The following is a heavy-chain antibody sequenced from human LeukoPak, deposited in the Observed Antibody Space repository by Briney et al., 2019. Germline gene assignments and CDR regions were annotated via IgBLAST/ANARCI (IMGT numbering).Heavy chain of an antibody. D-gene: IGHD3-10*01. V-gene: IGHV3-30*18. Sequence: GGSLRLSCAASGFTFSSYGMHWVRQAPGKGLEWVAVISYDGSNKYYADSVKGRFTISRDNSKNTLYLQMNSPRAEDTAVYYCAKDAERFLGAFDIWGQGTMVTVSS. CDR2: ISYDGSNK. CDR1: GFTFSSYG. CDR3: AKDAERFLGAFDI. J-gene: IGHJ3*02.